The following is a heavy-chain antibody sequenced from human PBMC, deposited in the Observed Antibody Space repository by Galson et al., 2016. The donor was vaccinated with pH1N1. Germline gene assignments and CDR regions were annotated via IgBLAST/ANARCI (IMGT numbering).Heavy chain of an antibody. D-gene: IGHD3-3*02. Sequence: SLRLSCAASGFNFGHHGMHWVRQAPGEGLEWVAVIWFDGTEKYYGDAVQGRFTVSRDNSDNTVHLQMKSLRVEDTAVYYCARGAIRISGMEREHRGYFDSWGQGTLVTVSS. V-gene: IGHV3-33*01. CDR3: ARGAIRISGMEREHRGYFDS. CDR1: GFNFGHHG. J-gene: IGHJ4*02. CDR2: IWFDGTEK.